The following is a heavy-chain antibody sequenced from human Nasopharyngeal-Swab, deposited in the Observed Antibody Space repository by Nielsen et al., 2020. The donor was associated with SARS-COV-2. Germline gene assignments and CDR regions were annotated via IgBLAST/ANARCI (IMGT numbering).Heavy chain of an antibody. CDR1: GFSITYRS. D-gene: IGHD2-8*01. CDR3: ASGQCINGVCNPTDGLDV. V-gene: IGHV1-45*02. Sequence: SVKVSCKASGFSITYRSLHWMRQAPGQALEWMGWITPFNGNAKYAQKFQGRVSITRDGSRTTASLELSSLRPDDTAMYFCASGQCINGVCNPTDGLDVWGQGTSVTVSS. CDR2: ITPFNGNA. J-gene: IGHJ6*02.